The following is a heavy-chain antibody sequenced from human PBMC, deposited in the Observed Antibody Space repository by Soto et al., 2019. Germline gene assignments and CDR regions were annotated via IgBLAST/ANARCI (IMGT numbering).Heavy chain of an antibody. D-gene: IGHD2-15*01. J-gene: IGHJ4*02. CDR1: GGSFSGYY. Sequence: PSETLSLTCAVYGGSFSGYYWSWIRQPPGKGLEWIGEINHSGSTNYNPSLKSRVTISVDTSKNQFSLKLSSVTAADTAVYYCARLGSSYPYYFDYWGQGTLVTVSS. CDR3: ARLGSSYPYYFDY. V-gene: IGHV4-34*01. CDR2: INHSGST.